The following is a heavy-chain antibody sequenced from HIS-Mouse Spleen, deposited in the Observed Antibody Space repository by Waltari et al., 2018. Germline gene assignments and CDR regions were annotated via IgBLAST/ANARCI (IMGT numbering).Heavy chain of an antibody. D-gene: IGHD6-19*01. CDR3: ARIAEGYSSGWYAFDY. CDR2: IDWDDDK. Sequence: QFTLRESGPALVKPTQTLTLTCTFSGFSLSTSGVCVSWIRQPPGKALEWLARIDWDDDKYYSTSLKTRLTISKDTSKNQVVLTMTNMDPVETATYYCARIAEGYSSGWYAFDYWGQGTLVTVSS. J-gene: IGHJ4*02. CDR1: GFSLSTSGVC. V-gene: IGHV2-70*15.